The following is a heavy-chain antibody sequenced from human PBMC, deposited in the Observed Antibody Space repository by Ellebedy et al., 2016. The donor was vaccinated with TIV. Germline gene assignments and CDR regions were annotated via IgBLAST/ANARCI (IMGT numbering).Heavy chain of an antibody. CDR3: TTHSSGWYVFDY. Sequence: GESLKISCAASGFTFSGSAMHWVRQASGKGLEWVGRIRSKANSYATAYAASVKGRFTISRDDSKNTAYLQMNSLKTEDTAVYYCTTHSSGWYVFDYWGQGTLVTVSS. CDR2: IRSKANSYAT. V-gene: IGHV3-73*01. D-gene: IGHD6-19*01. J-gene: IGHJ4*02. CDR1: GFTFSGSA.